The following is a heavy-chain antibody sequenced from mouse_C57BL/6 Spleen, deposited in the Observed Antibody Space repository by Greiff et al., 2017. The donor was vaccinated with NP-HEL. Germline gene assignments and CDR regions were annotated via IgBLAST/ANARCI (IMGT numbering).Heavy chain of an antibody. J-gene: IGHJ4*01. V-gene: IGHV14-4*01. Sequence: VQLQQSGAELVRPGASVKLSCTASGFNIKDDYMHWVKQRPEQGLEWIGWIDPENGDTEYASKFQGKATITADTSSNTAYLQLSSLTSEDTAVYYCTTGEVTTKGYYAMDYWGQGTSVTVSS. CDR3: TTGEVTTKGYYAMDY. CDR2: IDPENGDT. D-gene: IGHD2-2*01. CDR1: GFNIKDDY.